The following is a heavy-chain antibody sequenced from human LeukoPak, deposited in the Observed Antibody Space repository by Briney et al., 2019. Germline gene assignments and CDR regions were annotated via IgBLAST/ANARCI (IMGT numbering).Heavy chain of an antibody. J-gene: IGHJ4*02. CDR2: ISSASTSI. V-gene: IGHV3-21*04. Sequence: GGSLRLSCAASGFTFSIYTMNWVRQAPGKGLEGVSSISSASTSIYYADSVKGRFTISRDNSKNTLYLQMNSLRAEDTAVYYCAKDGVGAIGYFDYWGQGTLVTVSS. CDR3: AKDGVGAIGYFDY. CDR1: GFTFSIYT. D-gene: IGHD1-26*01.